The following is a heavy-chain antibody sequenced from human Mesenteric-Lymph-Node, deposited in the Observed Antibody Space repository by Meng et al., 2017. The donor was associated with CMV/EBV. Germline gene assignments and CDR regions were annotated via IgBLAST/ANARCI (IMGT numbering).Heavy chain of an antibody. D-gene: IGHD1-26*01. CDR1: GGSISSSSYY. J-gene: IGHJ5*01. V-gene: IGHV4-39*01. CDR2: IYYSGST. Sequence: SETLSLTCTVSGGSISSSSYYWGWIRQPPGKGLEWIGSIYYSGSTYYNPSLKSRVTISVDTSKNQFSLNLSSVTAADTAVYYCTRRIMGSAERDSWGQGTLVTVSS. CDR3: TRRIMGSAERDS.